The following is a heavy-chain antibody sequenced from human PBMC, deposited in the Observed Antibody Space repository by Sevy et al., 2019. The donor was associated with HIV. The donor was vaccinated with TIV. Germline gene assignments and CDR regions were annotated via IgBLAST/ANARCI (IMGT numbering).Heavy chain of an antibody. CDR3: TTLPSIVGATILSDYYYYYYMDV. CDR2: IKSKTDGGTT. V-gene: IGHV3-15*01. Sequence: GGSLRLSCAASEDSEFTFSNAWMSWVRQAPGKGLEWVGRIKSKTDGGTTDYAAPVKGRFTISRDDSKNTLYLQMNSLKTEDTAVYYCTTLPSIVGATILSDYYYYYYMDVWGKGTTVTVSS. J-gene: IGHJ6*03. CDR1: EDSEFTFSNAW. D-gene: IGHD1-26*01.